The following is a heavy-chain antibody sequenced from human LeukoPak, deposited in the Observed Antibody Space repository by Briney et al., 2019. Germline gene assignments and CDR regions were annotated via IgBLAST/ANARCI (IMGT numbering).Heavy chain of an antibody. CDR3: AREMLAAVAAQS. CDR2: ITSSSSYI. CDR1: GFTFSSYS. J-gene: IGHJ5*02. D-gene: IGHD6-19*01. V-gene: IGHV3-21*01. Sequence: GGSLRLSCAASGFTFSSYSMNWVRQAPGKGLEWVSSITSSSSYIYYADSVRGRFTISRDNAKNSLYLQMNSLRAEDTAVYYCAREMLAAVAAQSWGQGTLVTVSS.